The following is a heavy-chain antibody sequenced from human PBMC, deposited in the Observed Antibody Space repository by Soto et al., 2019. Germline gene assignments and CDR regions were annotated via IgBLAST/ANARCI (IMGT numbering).Heavy chain of an antibody. J-gene: IGHJ4*02. CDR1: GFTFSSYE. CDR2: ISSSGSTI. CDR3: AREVLVAGTSGGFDY. V-gene: IGHV3-48*03. Sequence: GSLRLSCAASGFTFSSYEMNWVRQAPGKGLEWVSYISSSGSTIYYADSVKGRFTISRDNAKNSLYLQMNSLRAEDTAVYYCAREVLVAGTSGGFDYWGQGTRVTVS. D-gene: IGHD6-19*01.